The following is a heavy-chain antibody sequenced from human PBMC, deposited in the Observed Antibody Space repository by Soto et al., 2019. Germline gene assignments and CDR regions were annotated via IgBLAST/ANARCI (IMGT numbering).Heavy chain of an antibody. J-gene: IGHJ4*02. V-gene: IGHV3-74*01. CDR2: INSDGSST. Sequence: LYCAASGFTFSSYWMHWVRQAPGKGLVWVSRINSDGSSTSYADSVKGRFTISRDNAKNTLYLQMNSLRAEDTAVYYCARVAAAGTSYDYWGQGTLVTVSS. CDR3: ARVAAAGTSYDY. CDR1: GFTFSSYW. D-gene: IGHD6-13*01.